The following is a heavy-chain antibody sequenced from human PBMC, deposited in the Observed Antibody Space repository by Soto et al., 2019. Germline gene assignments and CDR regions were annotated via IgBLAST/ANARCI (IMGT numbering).Heavy chain of an antibody. Sequence: ASETLSLTCTVSGGSISSGGYYWSWIRQHPGKGLEWIGYIYYSGSTYYNPSLKSRVTISVDTSKNQFSLKLSSVTAADTAVYYCARVKEMATISDYWGQGTLVTVSS. V-gene: IGHV4-31*03. CDR2: IYYSGST. CDR3: ARVKEMATISDY. J-gene: IGHJ4*02. D-gene: IGHD5-12*01. CDR1: GGSISSGGYY.